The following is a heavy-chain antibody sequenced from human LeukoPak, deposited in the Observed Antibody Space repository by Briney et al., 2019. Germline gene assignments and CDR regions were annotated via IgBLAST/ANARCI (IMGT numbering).Heavy chain of an antibody. V-gene: IGHV4-39*01. CDR3: ARIIEMATIFAPFDP. CDR1: GGSISSSNYY. CDR2: IYYSGST. D-gene: IGHD5-24*01. Sequence: SETLSLTCTVSGGSISSSNYYWGWIRQPPGKGLEWVGSIYYSGSTYYSPSLKSRVTISVDTSKNQFSLKLSSVTAADTAVYYCARIIEMATIFAPFDPWGQGTLVTVSS. J-gene: IGHJ5*02.